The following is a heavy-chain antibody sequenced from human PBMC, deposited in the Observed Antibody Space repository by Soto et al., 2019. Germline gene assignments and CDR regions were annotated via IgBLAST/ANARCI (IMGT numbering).Heavy chain of an antibody. CDR3: TTHEEGAPWAGGFDS. J-gene: IGHJ5*01. CDR1: GFRFRTRA. CDR2: IRPGGDST. V-gene: IGHV3-23*01. Sequence: PRGSLRLSCAASGFRFRTRAMSWVRQAPGKGLEWVASIRPGGDSTYYADSVKGRFAVSRDNSNVTLYLQMDSLRVEDTAIYYCTTHEEGAPWAGGFDSWGQGTLVTVSS. D-gene: IGHD1-26*01.